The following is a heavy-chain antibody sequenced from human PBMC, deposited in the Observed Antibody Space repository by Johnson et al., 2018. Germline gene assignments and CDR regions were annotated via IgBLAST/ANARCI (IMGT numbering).Heavy chain of an antibody. CDR2: ISSSGSTI. Sequence: VQLVQSGGGLVQHGGSLRLSCAASSFTFSSYSMNWVRQAPGKGLEWVSYISSSGSTIYYADSVKGRFTISRENAKNSLYLQMNSLRAEDTAVYYCARDLPDAAAGTVGYFQHWGQGTLVTVSS. V-gene: IGHV3-48*04. D-gene: IGHD6-13*01. CDR1: SFTFSSYS. J-gene: IGHJ1*01. CDR3: ARDLPDAAAGTVGYFQH.